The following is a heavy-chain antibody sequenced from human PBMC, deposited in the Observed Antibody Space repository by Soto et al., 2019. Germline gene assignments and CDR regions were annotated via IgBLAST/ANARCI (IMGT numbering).Heavy chain of an antibody. CDR1: GFTVSNAW. Sequence: VSLRLSCAASGFTVSNAWMSWVRQSPGKGLEWVGRIKSKTDGGTTDYAAPVKGRFTISRDDSKQTLYLQMNSLKTDDTAVYYCTTRAIYFFDSWGQGTLVTVSS. V-gene: IGHV3-15*01. J-gene: IGHJ4*02. D-gene: IGHD3-3*02. CDR2: IKSKTDGGTT. CDR3: TTRAIYFFDS.